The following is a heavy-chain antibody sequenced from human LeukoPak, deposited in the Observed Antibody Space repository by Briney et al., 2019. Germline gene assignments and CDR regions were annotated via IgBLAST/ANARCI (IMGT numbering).Heavy chain of an antibody. CDR1: GYTFTSYD. J-gene: IGHJ4*02. CDR3: ARGDRITMVRGVYDIDY. Sequence: GASVKVSCKASGYTFTSYDTNWVRQATGQGLEWMGWMNPNSGNTGYAQKFQGRVTMTRNTSISTAYMELSSLRSEDTAVYYCARGDRITMVRGVYDIDYWGQGTLVTVSS. CDR2: MNPNSGNT. D-gene: IGHD3-10*01. V-gene: IGHV1-8*01.